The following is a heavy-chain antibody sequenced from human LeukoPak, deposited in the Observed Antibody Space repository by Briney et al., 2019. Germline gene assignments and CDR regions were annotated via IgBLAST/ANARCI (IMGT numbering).Heavy chain of an antibody. CDR1: GGSISSSSYY. Sequence: PSETLSLTCTVSGGSISSSSYYWGWVRQPPGKGLEWIGSFYHSGSTYYNSSLKSRLTMSVDTSRNQFSLQLTAVSAADTAVYYCARLGAVLTSVNWFDPWGQGTLVTVSS. V-gene: IGHV4-39*07. CDR2: FYHSGST. J-gene: IGHJ5*02. CDR3: ARLGAVLTSVNWFDP. D-gene: IGHD3-3*02.